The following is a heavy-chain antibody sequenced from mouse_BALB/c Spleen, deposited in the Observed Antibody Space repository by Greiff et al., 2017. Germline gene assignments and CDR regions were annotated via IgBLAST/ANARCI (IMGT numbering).Heavy chain of an antibody. V-gene: IGHV1S26*01. CDR3: ARETTVVANFDY. Sequence: VQLQQSGAELVRPGASVKMSCKASGYTFSSYTMHWFKQRPGQGLEWIGYISPSSAYTDYNQKFKDKATLTADKSSSTAYMQLTSLTSEDSAVYYCARETTVVANFDYWGQGTTLTVSS. J-gene: IGHJ2*01. CDR2: ISPSSAYT. D-gene: IGHD1-1*01. CDR1: GYTFSSYT.